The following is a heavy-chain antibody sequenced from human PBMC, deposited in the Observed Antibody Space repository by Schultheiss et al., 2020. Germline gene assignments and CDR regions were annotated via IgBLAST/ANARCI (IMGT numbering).Heavy chain of an antibody. CDR3: ARGRPLDH. CDR1: GFTFSNYW. V-gene: IGHV3-74*01. J-gene: IGHJ4*02. CDR2: INTDGSFA. Sequence: GGSLRLSCAASGFTFSNYWMFWVRQAPGEGPVWVSRINTDGSFAAYADSVKGRFTISRDNAKNMLYLQMNTLRAEETAVYYCARGRPLDHWGQGTLVTVSS.